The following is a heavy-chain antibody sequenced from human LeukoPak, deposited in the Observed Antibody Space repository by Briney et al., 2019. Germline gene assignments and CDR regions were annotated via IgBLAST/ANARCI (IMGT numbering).Heavy chain of an antibody. D-gene: IGHD5-18*01. CDR1: GFTFGDYG. J-gene: IGHJ4*02. CDR2: INWNGGSI. CDR3: AKGGDVDTAMVTMTSRSYYFDY. Sequence: GGSLRLSCAASGFTFGDYGMSWVRQAPGKGLEWVSGINWNGGSIGYADSVKGRFTISRDNAKNSLYLQMNSLRAEDTALYYCAKGGDVDTAMVTMTSRSYYFDYWGQGTLVTVSS. V-gene: IGHV3-20*04.